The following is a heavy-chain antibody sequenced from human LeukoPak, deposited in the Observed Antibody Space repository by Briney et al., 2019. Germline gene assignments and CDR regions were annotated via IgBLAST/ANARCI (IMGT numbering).Heavy chain of an antibody. D-gene: IGHD1-26*01. J-gene: IGHJ4*02. CDR1: GFTFSSYA. Sequence: GGSLRLSCAASGFTFSSYAMAWVRQAPGKGLEWVSAIGGSGAVTACADSVKGRFSISREKSRNTLYLQMNGLRAEDTAVYYCAIRGSYRSFDYWGQGILVTVSS. CDR3: AIRGSYRSFDY. V-gene: IGHV3-23*01. CDR2: IGGSGAVT.